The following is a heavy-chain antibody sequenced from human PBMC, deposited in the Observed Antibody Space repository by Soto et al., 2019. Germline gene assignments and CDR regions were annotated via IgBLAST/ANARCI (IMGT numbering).Heavy chain of an antibody. CDR3: ASDVSPGSSSLYLDAFDI. Sequence: EVQLVESGGDLVQPGGSLRLSCAASGFSFGSSWMTWVRQAPGKGLEWVANIKKDGSKINYLDSVRGRFTVSRDNAKNSPYLEMNSLRAEDTALYFFASDVSPGSSSLYLDAFDIWGQGTMVTVSS. V-gene: IGHV3-7*05. CDR2: IKKDGSKI. D-gene: IGHD6-13*01. J-gene: IGHJ3*02. CDR1: GFSFGSSW.